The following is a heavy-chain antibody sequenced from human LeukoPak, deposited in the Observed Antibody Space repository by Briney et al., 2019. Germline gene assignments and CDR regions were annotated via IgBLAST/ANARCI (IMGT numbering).Heavy chain of an antibody. Sequence: SETLSLTCAVSGGSDSSSGYSWSWIRQPPGKGLEWIGYIYHSGSTYYKPSLKSRVTISVDRSKNQFSLKVRSVTAADTAVYYCARGGYSGYDLWFDPWGQGTLVTVSS. CDR3: ARGGYSGYDLWFDP. D-gene: IGHD5-12*01. CDR2: IYHSGST. V-gene: IGHV4-30-2*01. CDR1: GGSDSSSGYS. J-gene: IGHJ5*02.